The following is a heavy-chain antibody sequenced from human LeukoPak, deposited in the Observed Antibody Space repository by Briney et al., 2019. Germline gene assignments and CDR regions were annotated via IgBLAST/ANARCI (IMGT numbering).Heavy chain of an antibody. CDR3: ATSWGSGSYYFDY. Sequence: GASVKVSCKASGYTLTELSMHWVRQAPGKGLEWMGGFDPEDGETIYAQKFQGRVTMTEDTSTDTAYMELSSLRSEDTAVYYCATSWGSGSYYFDYWGQGTLVTVSS. CDR2: FDPEDGET. J-gene: IGHJ4*02. D-gene: IGHD1-26*01. V-gene: IGHV1-24*01. CDR1: GYTLTELS.